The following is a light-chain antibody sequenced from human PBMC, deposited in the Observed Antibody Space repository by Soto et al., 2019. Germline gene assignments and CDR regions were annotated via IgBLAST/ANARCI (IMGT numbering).Light chain of an antibody. V-gene: IGKV1-5*03. Sequence: DIQMTQSPSTLSASVGDRVTITCRASQSISTWLAWDQQKPGKAPKLLIYKASSLGSGVPSRFSGSGSGTEFTLTISCLQPDDFATYYCQQYNTYWSFGQGTKVEIK. CDR3: QQYNTYWS. J-gene: IGKJ1*01. CDR1: QSISTW. CDR2: KAS.